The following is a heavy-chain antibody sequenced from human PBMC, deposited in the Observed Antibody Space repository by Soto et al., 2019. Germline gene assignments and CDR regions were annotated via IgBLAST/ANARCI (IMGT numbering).Heavy chain of an antibody. CDR2: ISYDGSNK. D-gene: IGHD1-26*01. CDR1: GFTFSHYG. J-gene: IGHJ4*02. V-gene: IGHV3-30*03. CDR3: ARYSGKYQGPIDY. Sequence: PGGSLRLSCAASGFTFSHYGIHWVRQAPGKVLEWLAVISYDGSNKHYADSVKGRFTVSRDNSKNTLYLQMNSLRAEDTAVYFCARYSGKYQGPIDYWGQGTLVTVSS.